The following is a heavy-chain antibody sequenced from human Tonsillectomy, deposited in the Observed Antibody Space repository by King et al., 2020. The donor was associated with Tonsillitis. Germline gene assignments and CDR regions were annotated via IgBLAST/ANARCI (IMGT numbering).Heavy chain of an antibody. CDR3: ARGGIGSGWYPFDY. V-gene: IGHV3-7*03. D-gene: IGHD6-19*01. J-gene: IGHJ4*02. CDR1: GFTFSSYW. CDR2: IKHDGSEK. Sequence: VQLVESGGGLVQPGGSLRLSCAASGFTFSSYWMSCVRQAPGKGLEWVANIKHDGSEKFYVDSAKGRFTISRDNAQNSLYLQMNSLRAEDTAVYYCARGGIGSGWYPFDYWGQGTLVTVSS.